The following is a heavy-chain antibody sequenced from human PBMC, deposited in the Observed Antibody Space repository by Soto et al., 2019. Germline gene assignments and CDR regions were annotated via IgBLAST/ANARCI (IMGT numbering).Heavy chain of an antibody. CDR3: AKVGGYHYWYIDV. CDR2: VSNSAANT. V-gene: IGHV3-23*01. J-gene: IGHJ2*01. Sequence: EVQLLESGGGLIQPGGSLRLSCAASGFTFSTYAMSWVRQAPGKGLEWVAAVSNSAANTYFADSVRGRFTISRDNSKNTLYLQMNGLRAEDTAIYYWAKVGGYHYWYIDVWGRGTLVTVSS. D-gene: IGHD5-12*01. CDR1: GFTFSTYA.